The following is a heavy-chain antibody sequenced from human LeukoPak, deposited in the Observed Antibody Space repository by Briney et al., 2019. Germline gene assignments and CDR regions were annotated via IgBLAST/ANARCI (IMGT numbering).Heavy chain of an antibody. Sequence: GVSLRLSCAASGFTFCSSAMSWVRQAPGKGPEWVSTFSRSGPDTYYADSVKGRFTIFRDNSKNTLYLQMNSLRSEDTAVYYCAEGSLRSWYYFDYWGQGTLVTVSS. V-gene: IGHV3-23*01. D-gene: IGHD6-13*01. CDR1: GFTFCSSA. CDR2: FSRSGPDT. CDR3: AEGSLRSWYYFDY. J-gene: IGHJ4*02.